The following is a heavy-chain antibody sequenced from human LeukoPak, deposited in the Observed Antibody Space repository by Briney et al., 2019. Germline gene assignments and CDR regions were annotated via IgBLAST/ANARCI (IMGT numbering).Heavy chain of an antibody. CDR1: GGSISSYY. D-gene: IGHD3-16*01. V-gene: IGHV4-59*01. CDR3: ARGIKAWGTRGSYFDY. CDR2: IYYSGST. J-gene: IGHJ4*02. Sequence: PSETLSLTCTVSGGSISSYYWSWLRQPPGKGLEWIGYIYYSGSTNYNHSLKSRVTISVDTSKNQFSLKLSSVTAADTAVYYCARGIKAWGTRGSYFDYWGQGTLVTVSS.